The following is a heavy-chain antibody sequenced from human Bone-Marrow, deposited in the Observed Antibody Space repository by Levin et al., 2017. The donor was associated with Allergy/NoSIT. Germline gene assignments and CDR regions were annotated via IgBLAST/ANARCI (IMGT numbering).Heavy chain of an antibody. CDR1: GFTFSSYS. J-gene: IGHJ4*02. D-gene: IGHD3-9*01. V-gene: IGHV3-21*01. CDR2: ISSSSSYI. Sequence: GGSLRLSCAASGFTFSSYSMNWVRQAPGKGLEWVSSISSSSSYIYYADSVKGRFTISRDNAKNSLYLQMNSLRAEDTAVYYCANSDFDWLSSFDYWGQGTLVTVSS. CDR3: ANSDFDWLSSFDY.